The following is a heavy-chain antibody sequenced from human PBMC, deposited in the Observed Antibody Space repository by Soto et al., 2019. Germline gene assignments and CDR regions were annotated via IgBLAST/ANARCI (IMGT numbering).Heavy chain of an antibody. V-gene: IGHV1-3*05. Sequence: QVQLVQSGAEEKKPGASVKVSCKASGYTFTSYAMHWVRQAPGQRLEWMGWINAGNGNTKYSQKFQGRVTITRDTSASTAYMELRSLRSEDTAVYDCARVRVAPLHYYGMDVWGQGSTVTVSS. CDR1: GYTFTSYA. J-gene: IGHJ6*02. CDR2: INAGNGNT. CDR3: ARVRVAPLHYYGMDV.